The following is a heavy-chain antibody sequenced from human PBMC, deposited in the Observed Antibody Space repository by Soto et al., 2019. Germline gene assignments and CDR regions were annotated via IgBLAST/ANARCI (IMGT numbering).Heavy chain of an antibody. V-gene: IGHV3-11*05. CDR3: ASNDYGAD. D-gene: IGHD4-17*01. J-gene: IGHJ4*02. CDR2: ISSSSSYT. Sequence: QVQLVESGGALVKPGGSLRLSVAASEFTFGAYNMGWIGRPPGKGLEWVSYISSSSSYTNYADSVKGRFTISRDNAKNSLYLQMNSLRAEDTAVYYCASNDYGADWGQGTLVTVSS. CDR1: EFTFGAYN.